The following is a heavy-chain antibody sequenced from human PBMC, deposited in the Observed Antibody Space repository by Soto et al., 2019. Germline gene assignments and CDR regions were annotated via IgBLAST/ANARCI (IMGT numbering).Heavy chain of an antibody. V-gene: IGHV4-34*01. Sequence: LSLTCAVYGGSFSGYYWSWIRQSPGKGLEWIGEINHSGSSISNPSLKSRVTISVDTSKNQFSLKLRSVTAADTAAYYCARGISLIVEVHRDAPDKYYFDSWSQGTLVTVSS. D-gene: IGHD2-15*01. CDR3: ARGISLIVEVHRDAPDKYYFDS. J-gene: IGHJ4*02. CDR2: INHSGSS. CDR1: GGSFSGYY.